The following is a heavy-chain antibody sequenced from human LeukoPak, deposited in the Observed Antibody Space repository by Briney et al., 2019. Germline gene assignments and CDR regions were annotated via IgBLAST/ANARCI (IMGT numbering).Heavy chain of an antibody. CDR1: GGSFSGYY. CDR3: ARGPHCGGDCYYNWFDP. CDR2: INHSGST. D-gene: IGHD2-21*02. J-gene: IGHJ5*02. V-gene: IGHV4-34*01. Sequence: SETLSLTCAVYGGSFSGYYWSWIRQPPGKGLEWIGEINHSGSTNYNPSLKSRVTISVERSKNQFSLKLSSVTAADTAVYYCARGPHCGGDCYYNWFDPWGQGTLVTVSS.